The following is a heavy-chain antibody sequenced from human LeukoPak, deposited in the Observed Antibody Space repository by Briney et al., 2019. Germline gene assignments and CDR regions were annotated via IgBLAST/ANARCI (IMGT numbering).Heavy chain of an antibody. V-gene: IGHV3-23*01. J-gene: IGHJ4*02. CDR1: GFTFSTYD. Sequence: QPGGSLRLSCAASGFTFSTYDMTWVRQAPGKGLEWVSSISGSGGSTYYADSVKGRFTTSRGNSKNTLYLQMNGLRAEDTAVYYCAKDLAAVPGNKYFAYWGQGTLVTVSS. CDR3: AKDLAAVPGNKYFAY. CDR2: ISGSGGST. D-gene: IGHD6-19*01.